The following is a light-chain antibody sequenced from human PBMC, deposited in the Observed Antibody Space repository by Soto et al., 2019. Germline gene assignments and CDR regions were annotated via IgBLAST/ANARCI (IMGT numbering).Light chain of an antibody. CDR3: QQRSNWPPIT. J-gene: IGKJ5*01. V-gene: IGKV3D-20*02. Sequence: EIVVAQSPGTLALSPGERATLSCGTLQSVPSSYFAWYQQKPGQAPRLLIYGASSRATGIPDRFSGSGSGTDFTLTISRLEPEDFAVYYCQQRSNWPPITFGQGTRLEIK. CDR2: GAS. CDR1: QSVPSSY.